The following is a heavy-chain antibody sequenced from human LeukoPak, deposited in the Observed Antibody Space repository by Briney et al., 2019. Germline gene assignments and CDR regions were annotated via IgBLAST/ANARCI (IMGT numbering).Heavy chain of an antibody. CDR2: INHSGST. D-gene: IGHD3-3*01. Sequence: PSETLSLTCAVYGGSFSGYYWSWIRQPPGKGLKWIGEINHSGSTNYNPSLKSRVTISVDTSKNQFSLKLSSVTAADTAVYYCARGPYYDFWSGYYTDGFDYWGQGTLVTVSS. V-gene: IGHV4-34*01. J-gene: IGHJ4*02. CDR3: ARGPYYDFWSGYYTDGFDY. CDR1: GGSFSGYY.